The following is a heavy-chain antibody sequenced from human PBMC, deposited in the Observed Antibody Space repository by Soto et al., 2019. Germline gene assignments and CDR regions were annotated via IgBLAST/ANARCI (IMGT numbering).Heavy chain of an antibody. J-gene: IGHJ5*02. CDR2: VNADNGNT. CDR1: GYTFSSYA. D-gene: IGHD1-7*01. V-gene: IGHV1-3*01. CDR3: ARDRGRGWNYGDNWFDP. Sequence: QVQLVQSGAEVKKPGASVKVSCKASGYTFSSYAMHWVRQAPGQRLEWMGWVNADNGNTKYSQKYQDRVNITRDTSASTAYMERSSLGSEETAVYYCARDRGRGWNYGDNWFDPWGQGTLVTVSS.